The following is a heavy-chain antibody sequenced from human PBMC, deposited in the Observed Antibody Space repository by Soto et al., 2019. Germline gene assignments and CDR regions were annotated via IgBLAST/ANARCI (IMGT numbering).Heavy chain of an antibody. CDR2: ITPDGSDT. D-gene: IGHD1-26*01. Sequence: PGGSLRLSCAASGFTFSSYWMHWVRQAPGKGLVRVSRITPDGSDTDYADSVKGRFTISRDNAKNTLYLQMNSLRAEDTAVYYCARGVSYPRDYWGQGTLVTVSS. V-gene: IGHV3-74*01. J-gene: IGHJ4*02. CDR3: ARGVSYPRDY. CDR1: GFTFSSYW.